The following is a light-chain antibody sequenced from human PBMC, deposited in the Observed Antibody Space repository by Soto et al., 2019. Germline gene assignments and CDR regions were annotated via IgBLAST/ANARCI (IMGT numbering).Light chain of an antibody. J-gene: IGKJ4*01. CDR1: QSVSSN. CDR3: QQYNVWPLT. CDR2: VAS. V-gene: IGKV3-15*01. Sequence: EIVMTQSPATLSVSPGERATLSCRASQSVSSNLAWYQQKPGQTPKLLIYVASTRATGIPARFSGSGSGTEFTLTISSLQAEDFAVYYWQQYNVWPLTFGGGTNV.